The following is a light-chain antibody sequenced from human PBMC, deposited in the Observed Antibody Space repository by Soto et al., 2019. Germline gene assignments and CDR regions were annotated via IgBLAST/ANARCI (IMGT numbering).Light chain of an antibody. J-gene: IGKJ5*01. Sequence: DIVMTQSPDSLALSLGERATINCKYSQSVLYSSTGRNYLVWYQQKAGQPPKLLIYWSSTRESGVPDRFSGSGAETDFTLTISTLQAEDVAVYYCQQHHSTPLTFGQGTRLEIK. CDR2: WSS. V-gene: IGKV4-1*01. CDR3: QQHHSTPLT. CDR1: QSVLYSSTGRNY.